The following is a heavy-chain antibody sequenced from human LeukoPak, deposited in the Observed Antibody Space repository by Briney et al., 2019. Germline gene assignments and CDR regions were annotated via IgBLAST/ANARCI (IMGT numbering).Heavy chain of an antibody. J-gene: IGHJ4*02. CDR3: ARARGEVWELLQLPDY. Sequence: RASVKVSCKASGYTFTSYYMHWVRQAPGQGLEWMGIINPSGGSTSYAQKFQGRVTMTRDMSTSTVYMELSSLRSEDTAVYYCARARGEVWELLQLPDYWGQGTLVTVSS. D-gene: IGHD1-26*01. CDR2: INPSGGST. CDR1: GYTFTSYY. V-gene: IGHV1-46*01.